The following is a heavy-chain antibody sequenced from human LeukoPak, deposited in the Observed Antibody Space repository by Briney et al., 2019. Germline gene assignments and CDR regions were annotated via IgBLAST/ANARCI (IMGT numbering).Heavy chain of an antibody. Sequence: PGGSLRLSCAASGFTFSNYAMNWVRQAPGKGLEWVSTIGSSGGSTYYADSVKGQFTISRDNSKNTLYLQMNSLRAEDTAVYYCAKVFRDGYNYPFDYWGQGTLVTVSS. D-gene: IGHD5-24*01. CDR1: GFTFSNYA. CDR3: AKVFRDGYNYPFDY. J-gene: IGHJ4*02. V-gene: IGHV3-23*01. CDR2: IGSSGGST.